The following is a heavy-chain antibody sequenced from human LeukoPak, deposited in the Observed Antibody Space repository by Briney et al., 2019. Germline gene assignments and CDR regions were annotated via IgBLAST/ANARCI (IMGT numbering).Heavy chain of an antibody. Sequence: GGSLRLSCAASGFTFSSYSMNWVRQAPGKGLEWVSSISSSSSYIYYADSVKGRFTISRDNAKNSLYLQMNSLRAEATAVYYCAGVVGATGHSAFDIWGQGTMVTVSS. CDR3: AGVVGATGHSAFDI. CDR2: ISSSSSYI. V-gene: IGHV3-21*01. J-gene: IGHJ3*02. D-gene: IGHD1-26*01. CDR1: GFTFSSYS.